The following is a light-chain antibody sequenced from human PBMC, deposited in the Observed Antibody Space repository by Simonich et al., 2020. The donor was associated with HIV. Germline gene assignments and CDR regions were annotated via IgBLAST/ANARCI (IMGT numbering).Light chain of an antibody. Sequence: ERVMTQSPATLSVSPGDSATLSCRASQSISPNLAWYQQKPGQAPRLLIYGASTRATGIPARFSGSGSGTEFTLTISSMQSEDFAVYYCQQYYSTRTFGQGTKVEIK. CDR3: QQYYSTRT. V-gene: IGKV3-15*01. CDR1: QSISPN. J-gene: IGKJ1*01. CDR2: GAS.